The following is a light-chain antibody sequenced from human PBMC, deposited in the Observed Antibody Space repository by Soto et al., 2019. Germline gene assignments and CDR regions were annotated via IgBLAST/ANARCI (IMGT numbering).Light chain of an antibody. CDR3: QHYNIYPWT. Sequence: DIQMTQSPSTLSASVGDRVTITCRASQSISSWLAWYQQKPGKAPKLLIYDASSLGSGVPSRFSGSGDDTEFSLTTTSLQLDDFATYYCQHYNIYPWTLGKGTKVDIK. V-gene: IGKV1-5*01. J-gene: IGKJ1*01. CDR2: DAS. CDR1: QSISSW.